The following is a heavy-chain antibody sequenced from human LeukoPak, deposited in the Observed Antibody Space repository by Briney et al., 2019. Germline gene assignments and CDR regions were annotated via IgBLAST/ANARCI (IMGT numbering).Heavy chain of an antibody. V-gene: IGHV3-21*03. CDR2: ISSSSSYI. CDR1: GFTFSSYS. D-gene: IGHD2-15*01. Sequence: GGSLRLSCAASGFTFSSYSINWVRQAPGKGLEWVSSISSSSSYIYYADSVKGRFTISRDNAKNSLYLQMNSLRAEDTAVYYCARSYSPSGDYYYYGMDVWGQGTTVTVSS. CDR3: ARSYSPSGDYYYYGMDV. J-gene: IGHJ6*02.